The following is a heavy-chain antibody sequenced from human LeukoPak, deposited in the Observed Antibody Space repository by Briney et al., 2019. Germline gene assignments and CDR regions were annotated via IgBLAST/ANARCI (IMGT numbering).Heavy chain of an antibody. CDR1: DGSVSSGRYY. V-gene: IGHV4-61*01. CDR2: IYYSGST. J-gene: IGHJ4*02. Sequence: PPETLSLTCTVSDGSVSSGRYYWSWIRQPPGKGLEWIGYIYYSGSTNYNPSLKSRVTISADTSKNQFSLQLSSVTAADTAVYYCARGGRYSSGWPHFDYWGQGTLVSVSS. D-gene: IGHD6-19*01. CDR3: ARGGRYSSGWPHFDY.